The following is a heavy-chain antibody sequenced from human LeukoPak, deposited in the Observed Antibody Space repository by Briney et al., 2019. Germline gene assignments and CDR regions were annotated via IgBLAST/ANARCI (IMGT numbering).Heavy chain of an antibody. CDR1: GFTFSSYS. J-gene: IGHJ4*02. D-gene: IGHD6-19*01. CDR2: ISSSSTI. V-gene: IGHV3-48*01. CDR3: ARLLGYSSGWYFDY. Sequence: GGSLRLSCAASGFTFSSYSMNWVRQAPGKGLEWVSYISSSSTIYYADSVKGRFTISRDNAKNSLYLQMNSLRAEDTAVYYCARLLGYSSGWYFDYWGQGTLVTVSS.